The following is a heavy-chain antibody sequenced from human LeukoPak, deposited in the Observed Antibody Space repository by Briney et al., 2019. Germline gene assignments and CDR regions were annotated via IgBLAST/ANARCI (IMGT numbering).Heavy chain of an antibody. J-gene: IGHJ3*01. CDR2: INPNSGGT. Sequence: ASVKVSFKASGYTFTGYYMHWVRQAPGQGLEWMGWINPNSGGTNYAQKFQGRVTMTRDTSISTAYMELSRLRSDDTAVYYCARPRPRAIAYAFDLWGQGRMDRVSS. V-gene: IGHV1-2*02. CDR3: ARPRPRAIAYAFDL. CDR1: GYTFTGYY. D-gene: IGHD2/OR15-2a*01.